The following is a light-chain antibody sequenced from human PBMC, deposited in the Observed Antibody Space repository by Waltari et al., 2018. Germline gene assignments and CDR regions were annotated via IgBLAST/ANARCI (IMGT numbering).Light chain of an antibody. J-gene: IGLJ2*01. CDR3: SSQSSNNIVL. V-gene: IGLV2-14*03. Sequence: QSALTQPASVSGSPGQSVTISCTGTSSDVGSYNSVSWYQDHPGQGPKVIIYDVSYRPSGLSARFSCSKSGNTASLTISGLQAEDEADYYCSSQSSNNIVLFGGGTKLTVL. CDR2: DVS. CDR1: SSDVGSYNS.